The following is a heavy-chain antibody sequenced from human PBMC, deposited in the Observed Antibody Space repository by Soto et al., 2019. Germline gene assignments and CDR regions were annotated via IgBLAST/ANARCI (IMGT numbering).Heavy chain of an antibody. CDR2: IYYSGST. D-gene: IGHD3-22*01. Sequence: TLSLTCTVSGGSISSGGYYWSWIRQHPGKGLEWIGYIYYSGSTYYNPSLKSRVTISVDTSKNQFSLKLSSVTAADTAVYYCASVRVGHSSGYRRQFAYRGQGTLSTVSS. V-gene: IGHV4-31*03. CDR1: GGSISSGGYY. J-gene: IGHJ4*02. CDR3: ASVRVGHSSGYRRQFAY.